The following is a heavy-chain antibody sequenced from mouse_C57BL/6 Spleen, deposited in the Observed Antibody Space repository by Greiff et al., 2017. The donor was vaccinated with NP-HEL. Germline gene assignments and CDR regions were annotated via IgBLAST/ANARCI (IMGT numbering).Heavy chain of an antibody. CDR3: TRGAYDGYYEGAMDY. Sequence: EVKLMESGAELVRPGASVKLSCTASGFNIKDYYMHWVKQRPEQGLEWIGRIDPEDGDTEYAPKFQGKATMTADTSSNTAYLQLSSLTSEDTAVYYGTRGAYDGYYEGAMDYWGQGTSVTVSS. D-gene: IGHD2-3*01. J-gene: IGHJ4*01. V-gene: IGHV14-1*01. CDR2: IDPEDGDT. CDR1: GFNIKDYY.